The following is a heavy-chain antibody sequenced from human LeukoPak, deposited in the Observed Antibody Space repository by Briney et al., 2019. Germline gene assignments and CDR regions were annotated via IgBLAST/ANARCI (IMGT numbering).Heavy chain of an antibody. CDR1: GLIFSSYG. Sequence: GGSLRLSCAASGLIFSSYGMHWVRQAPGKGLEWVAFIRYDGSNKYYADSVKGRFTISRDNFKNTLYLQMNSLRAEDTAVYYCAKGGIVVVPAAFFDYWGQGTLVTVSS. V-gene: IGHV3-30*02. D-gene: IGHD2-2*01. CDR3: AKGGIVVVPAAFFDY. J-gene: IGHJ4*02. CDR2: IRYDGSNK.